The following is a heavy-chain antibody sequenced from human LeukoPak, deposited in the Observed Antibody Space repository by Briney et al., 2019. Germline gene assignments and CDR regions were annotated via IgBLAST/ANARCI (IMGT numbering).Heavy chain of an antibody. CDR3: AKDGGLRRAYYFDY. D-gene: IGHD2-15*01. CDR2: IWYDGSNK. J-gene: IGHJ4*02. V-gene: IGHV3-33*06. Sequence: GGSLRLSCAASGFTFSSYGMHWVRQAPGKGLEWVAVIWYDGSNKYYADSVKGRFTISRDNPKNTLYLQMNSLRAEDTAVYYCAKDGGLRRAYYFDYWGQGTLVTVSS. CDR1: GFTFSSYG.